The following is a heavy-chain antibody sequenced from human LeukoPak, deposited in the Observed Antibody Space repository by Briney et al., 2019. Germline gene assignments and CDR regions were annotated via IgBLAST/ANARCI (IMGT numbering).Heavy chain of an antibody. D-gene: IGHD3-3*01. V-gene: IGHV1-18*01. CDR2: ISAYNGNT. CDR3: ASGPTIFGVVTKDY. J-gene: IGHJ4*02. Sequence: ASVKVSCKASGYTFTSYGISWVRQAPGQGLEWMGWISAYNGNTIYAQKLQGRVTMTTDTSTSTAYMELRSLRSDDTAVYDCASGPTIFGVVTKDYWGQGTLVTVSS. CDR1: GYTFTSYG.